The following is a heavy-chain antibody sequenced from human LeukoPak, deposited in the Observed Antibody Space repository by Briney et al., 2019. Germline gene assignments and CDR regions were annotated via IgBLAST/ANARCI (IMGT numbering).Heavy chain of an antibody. CDR2: ISAYNGNT. CDR3: ARGGVGLAVAAYFDF. V-gene: IGHV1-18*01. CDR1: GYTFTSYG. D-gene: IGHD6-19*01. J-gene: IGHJ4*02. Sequence: ASVKVSCKASGYTFTSYGISWVRQAPGQGLEWMGWISAYNGNTNYAQKLQGRLTMTADESTSTAYMELSSLRSEDTAVYFCARGGVGLAVAAYFDFWGQGTLVTVSS.